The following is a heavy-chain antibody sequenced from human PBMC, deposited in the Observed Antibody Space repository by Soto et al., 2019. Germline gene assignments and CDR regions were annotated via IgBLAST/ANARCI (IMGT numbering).Heavy chain of an antibody. D-gene: IGHD2-8*01. V-gene: IGHV4-38-2*02. CDR3: ARDTNSLDL. Sequence: SETLSLTCAVSGDSITSIYHWAWIRQPPGKGLEWVGSIYHTGDTHYNPSLRSQVSMSVDTSKNHFSLRLTYLTAADTAVYFCARDTNSLDLWGQGILVTV. CDR1: GDSITSIYH. CDR2: IYHTGDT. J-gene: IGHJ5*02.